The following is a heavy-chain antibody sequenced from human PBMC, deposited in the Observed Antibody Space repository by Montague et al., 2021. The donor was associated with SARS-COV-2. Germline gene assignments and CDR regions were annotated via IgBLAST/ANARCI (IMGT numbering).Heavy chain of an antibody. CDR1: GDPISRAGYF. J-gene: IGHJ4*02. CDR3: ARDRYGHFDY. CDR2: VYYTGST. V-gene: IGHV4-31*03. Sequence: TLSLTCSVSGDPISRAGYFWTWIRHHPTEGLEWIGYVYYTGSTDYNPSLKSRVSMSIDTSRNQFSLKMRSVTAADTAVYYCARDRYGHFDYWGQGTLVTCSP. D-gene: IGHD5-18*01.